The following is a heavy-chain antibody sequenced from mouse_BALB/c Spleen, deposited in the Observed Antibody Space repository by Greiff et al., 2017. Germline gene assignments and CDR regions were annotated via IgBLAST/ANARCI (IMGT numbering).Heavy chain of an antibody. Sequence: EVKLMESGPGLVKPSQSLSLTCTVTGYSITSDYAWNWIRQFPGNKLEWMGYISYSGSTSYNPSLKSRISITRDTSKNQFFLQLNSVTTEDTATYYGASAEVYGTWTGFAYWGQGTLVTVSA. CDR1: GYSITSDYA. J-gene: IGHJ3*01. CDR2: ISYSGST. CDR3: ASAEVYGTWTGFAY. V-gene: IGHV3-2*02. D-gene: IGHD1-1*01.